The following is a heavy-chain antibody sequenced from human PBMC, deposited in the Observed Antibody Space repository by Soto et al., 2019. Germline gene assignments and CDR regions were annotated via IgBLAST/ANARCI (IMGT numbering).Heavy chain of an antibody. CDR3: ARHHRIAKLQNGIGL. D-gene: IGHD2-15*01. J-gene: IGHJ6*04. CDR2: IFYAGTT. Sequence: SETLSLTCTVSGGSIIGFYWSWMRQPPGKGLEWIVYIFYAGTTLYTPSLKSRVTISVDTSKNQFSLKLTSVTAADTAVYYCARHHRIAKLQNGIGLWGDGTTVTVSP. V-gene: IGHV4-59*01. CDR1: GGSIIGFY.